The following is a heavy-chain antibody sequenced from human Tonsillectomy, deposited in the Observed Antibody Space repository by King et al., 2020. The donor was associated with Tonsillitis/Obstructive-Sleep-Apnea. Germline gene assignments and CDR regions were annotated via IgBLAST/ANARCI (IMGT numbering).Heavy chain of an antibody. D-gene: IGHD1-7*01. J-gene: IGHJ2*01. CDR3: ARANYPYWYFDL. V-gene: IGHV4-31*01. Sequence: QLQESGPGLVKPSQTLSLTCTVSGGSISSGGYYWSWFRQHPGKGLEWIGYINYSGRTFYNPSLKGLVVISVDKSKNQFSLKLNSVTAADTAVYFCARANYPYWYFDLWGRGTLVTVSS. CDR1: GGSISSGGYY. CDR2: INYSGRT.